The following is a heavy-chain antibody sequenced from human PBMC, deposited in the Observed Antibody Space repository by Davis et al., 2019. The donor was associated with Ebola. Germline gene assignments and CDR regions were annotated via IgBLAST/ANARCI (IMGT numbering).Heavy chain of an antibody. CDR3: ARGPNYVWGSYRYTA. Sequence: SETLSLTCAVYGGSFNGYYWGWIRQSPGKGLEWIGEINHSGSTNYNPSLKSRVTISVDTSKNQFSLKLSSVTAADTAVYYCARGPNYVWGSYRYTAWGQGTLVTVSS. CDR2: INHSGST. D-gene: IGHD3-16*02. CDR1: GGSFNGYY. J-gene: IGHJ4*02. V-gene: IGHV4-34*01.